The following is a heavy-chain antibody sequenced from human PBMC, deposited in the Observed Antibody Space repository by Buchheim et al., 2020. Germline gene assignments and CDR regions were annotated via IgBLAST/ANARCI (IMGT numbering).Heavy chain of an antibody. V-gene: IGHV1-18*04. CDR1: GYTFTNYG. CDR2: ISSYNGNT. J-gene: IGHJ3*02. D-gene: IGHD4-17*01. Sequence: QVQLVQSGGEVKKPGASVKVSCKASGYTFTNYGITWVRQAPGLGLEWMGWISSYNGNTKYAHQFQGRVTMTRDTSTSTSYMELRGLRSDDTAVYYCARDLVTVTTLNVDASDTWGQGT. CDR3: ARDLVTVTTLNVDASDT.